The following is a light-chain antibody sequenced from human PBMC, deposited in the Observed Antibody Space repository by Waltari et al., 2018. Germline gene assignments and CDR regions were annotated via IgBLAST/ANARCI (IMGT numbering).Light chain of an antibody. V-gene: IGKV1-5*01. CDR3: QQYNNYTPKT. J-gene: IGKJ1*01. Sequence: IQVTQSPSTLSASVGDRVTITCRATQCISNWLTWYQQKQGKAPKLLIYKATTLESGVPSRFSGSGSGTEFTLTISSLQPDDFATYFCQQYNNYTPKTFGQGTKVDIK. CDR2: KAT. CDR1: QCISNW.